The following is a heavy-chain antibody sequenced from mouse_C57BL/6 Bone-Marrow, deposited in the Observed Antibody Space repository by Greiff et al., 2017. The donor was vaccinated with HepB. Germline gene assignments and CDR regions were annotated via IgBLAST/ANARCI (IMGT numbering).Heavy chain of an antibody. Sequence: VKLMESGAELVRPGPSVKVSCKASGYAFTNYLIEWVKQRPGQGLEWIGVINPGSGGTNYNEKFKGKATLTADKSSSTAYMQLSSLTSEDSAVYFCARSSRAWFAYWGQGTLVTVSA. CDR3: ARSSRAWFAY. CDR2: INPGSGGT. D-gene: IGHD3-3*01. V-gene: IGHV1-54*01. J-gene: IGHJ3*01. CDR1: GYAFTNYL.